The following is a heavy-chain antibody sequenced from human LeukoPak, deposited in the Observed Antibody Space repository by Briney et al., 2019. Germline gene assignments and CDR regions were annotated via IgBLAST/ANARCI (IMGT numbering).Heavy chain of an antibody. CDR3: ARGPGGGYDWLGH. Sequence: SVKVSCKASGYIFTGYYLHWVRQAPGQGLEWMGWSNPSSGGTNYAQKFHGRVTMTRDTSISTAYMELSRLRSDDTAVYYCARGPGGGYDWLGHWGQGTLVTVSS. V-gene: IGHV1-2*02. D-gene: IGHD5-12*01. CDR1: GYIFTGYY. CDR2: SNPSSGGT. J-gene: IGHJ4*02.